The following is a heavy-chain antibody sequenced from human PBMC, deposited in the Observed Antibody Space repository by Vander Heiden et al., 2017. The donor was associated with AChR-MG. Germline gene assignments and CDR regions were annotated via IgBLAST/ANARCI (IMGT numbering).Heavy chain of an antibody. CDR2: IYYSGST. Sequence: QLQLQESGPGLVKPSETLSLTCTVSGGSISSRSYYWGWTRQPPGKGLEWIGSIYYSGSTYYNPSLKSRVTISVDTSKNQFSLKLSSVTAADTAVYYCASRYCSSTSCYEGSYYYYGMDVWGQGTTVTVSS. CDR3: ASRYCSSTSCYEGSYYYYGMDV. D-gene: IGHD2-2*01. V-gene: IGHV4-39*01. CDR1: GGSISSRSYY. J-gene: IGHJ6*02.